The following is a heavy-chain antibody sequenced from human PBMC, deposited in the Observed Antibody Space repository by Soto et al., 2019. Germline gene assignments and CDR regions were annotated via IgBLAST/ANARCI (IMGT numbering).Heavy chain of an antibody. CDR1: GYTFTSYA. V-gene: IGHV1-3*01. D-gene: IGHD5-18*01. CDR3: ARDQPLTVDTAMVFDY. Sequence: ASVKVSCKASGYTFTSYAMHWVRQAPGQRLEWMGWINAGNGNTKYSQKFQGRVTITRDTSASTAYMELSSLRSEDTAVYYCARDQPLTVDTAMVFDYWGQGTLVTVSS. CDR2: INAGNGNT. J-gene: IGHJ4*02.